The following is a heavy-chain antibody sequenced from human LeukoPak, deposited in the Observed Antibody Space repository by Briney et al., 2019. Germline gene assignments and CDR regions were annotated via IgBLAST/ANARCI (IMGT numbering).Heavy chain of an antibody. Sequence: GGSLRLSCTVSGFIFSNSDMNWVRQAPGKGLEWVSSISTSSSYIYSADSVKGRFTISRDNAKNSLYLQMNSLRAEDTAVYYCVRDTFSPDAFDIWGQGTMVTVSS. V-gene: IGHV3-21*01. D-gene: IGHD3-16*01. CDR3: VRDTFSPDAFDI. J-gene: IGHJ3*02. CDR2: ISTSSSYI. CDR1: GFIFSNSD.